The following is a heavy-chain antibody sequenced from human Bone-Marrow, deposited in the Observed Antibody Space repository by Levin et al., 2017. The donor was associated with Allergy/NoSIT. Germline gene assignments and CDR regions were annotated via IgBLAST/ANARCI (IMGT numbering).Heavy chain of an antibody. CDR2: IGTAGDT. V-gene: IGHV3-13*01. CDR1: GFTFSSYD. J-gene: IGHJ6*02. Sequence: GESLKISCAASGFTFSSYDMHWVRQATGKGLEWVSAIGTAGDTYYPGSVKGRFTISRENAKNSLYLQMNSLRAGDTAVYYCARGGFRGLAAYYYYYYGMDVWGQGTTVTVSS. CDR3: ARGGFRGLAAYYYYYYGMDV.